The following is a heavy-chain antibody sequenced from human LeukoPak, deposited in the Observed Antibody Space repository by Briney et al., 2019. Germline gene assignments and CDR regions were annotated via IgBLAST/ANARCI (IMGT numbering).Heavy chain of an antibody. CDR1: EFDFSSHA. CDR3: AKWRSIFGVVIEYNWFDP. CDR2: ISGSGGST. J-gene: IGHJ5*02. D-gene: IGHD3-3*01. Sequence: GGSLRLSCAASEFDFSSHAMTWVRQAPGKGLEWVSAISGSGGSTYYADSVKGRFTISRDNSKNTLYLQMNSLRAEDTAVYYCAKWRSIFGVVIEYNWFDPWGQGTLVTVSS. V-gene: IGHV3-23*01.